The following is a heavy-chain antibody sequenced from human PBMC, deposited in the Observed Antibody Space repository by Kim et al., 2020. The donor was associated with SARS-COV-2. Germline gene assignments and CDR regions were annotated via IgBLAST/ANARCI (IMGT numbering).Heavy chain of an antibody. CDR3: ARDSRGWYENAIFDY. Sequence: DSGKGRFTISRDNAKNSLYLQRNSRRAEDTAVYYCARDSRGWYENAIFDYWGQGTLVTVSS. V-gene: IGHV3-7*03. J-gene: IGHJ4*02. D-gene: IGHD6-19*01.